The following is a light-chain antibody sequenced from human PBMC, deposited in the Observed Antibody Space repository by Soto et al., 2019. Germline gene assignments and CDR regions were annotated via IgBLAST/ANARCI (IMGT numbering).Light chain of an antibody. V-gene: IGKV2D-29*02. CDR2: EVA. CDR1: QSLLHITGETF. J-gene: IGKJ5*01. Sequence: VMTHTPLSLSVAPAQPASISSKSSQSLLHITGETFLFWCHQKTGQSPQLLIYEVATRVSGVPDRFSGSGSGTDFTLEISRVETDDVGIYYCMQSTQLPPTFGQGTRLEIK. CDR3: MQSTQLPPT.